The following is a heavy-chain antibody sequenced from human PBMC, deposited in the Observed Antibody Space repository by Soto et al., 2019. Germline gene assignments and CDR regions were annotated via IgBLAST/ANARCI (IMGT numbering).Heavy chain of an antibody. J-gene: IGHJ5*02. V-gene: IGHV1-8*01. CDR1: GYTFTSYD. CDR3: ARETSAWFDP. Sequence: QVQLVRSGAEVKKPGASVKVSCKSSGYTFTSYDINWVRQATGQGLARMGWMNPNSGNTVYAQKFQGRVTMTRNTSISTAYMELRSPEAEDTAVYYCARETSAWFDPWGQGTLVTVSS. CDR2: MNPNSGNT. D-gene: IGHD3-3*01.